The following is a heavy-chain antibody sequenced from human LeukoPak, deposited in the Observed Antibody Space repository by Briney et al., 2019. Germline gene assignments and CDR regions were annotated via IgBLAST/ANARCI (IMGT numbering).Heavy chain of an antibody. Sequence: GGSLRLSCAVSGFTFSSYAMSWVRQAPGKGLEWVSAISGSGGSTYYADSVKGRFTISRDNSKNTLYLQMNSLRAEDTAVYYCAKDPGYSYGTFDYWGQGTLVTVSS. CDR3: AKDPGYSYGTFDY. CDR2: ISGSGGST. J-gene: IGHJ4*02. CDR1: GFTFSSYA. D-gene: IGHD5-18*01. V-gene: IGHV3-23*01.